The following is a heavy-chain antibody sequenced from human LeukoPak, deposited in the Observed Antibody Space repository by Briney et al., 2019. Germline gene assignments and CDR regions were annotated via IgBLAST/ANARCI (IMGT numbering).Heavy chain of an antibody. CDR2: INPNSGGT. D-gene: IGHD3-22*01. J-gene: IGHJ4*02. CDR1: GYTFTGYY. V-gene: IGHV1-2*02. CDR3: ARGLGSYDSSELTWPMISL. Sequence: GASVKVSCKASGYTFTGYYMHWVRQAPGQGLEWMGWINPNSGGTNYAQKFQGRVTMTRDTSISTAYMELSRLRSDDTAVYYCARGLGSYDSSELTWPMISLWGQGTQVTVSS.